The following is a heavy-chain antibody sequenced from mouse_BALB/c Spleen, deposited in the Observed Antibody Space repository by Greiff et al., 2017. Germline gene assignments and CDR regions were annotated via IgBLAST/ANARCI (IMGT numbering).Heavy chain of an antibody. CDR2: ISSGGGST. CDR1: GFAFSSYD. J-gene: IGHJ1*01. D-gene: IGHD1-1*01. Sequence: VQLKESGGGLVKPGGSLKLSCAAPGFAFSSYDMSWVRQTPEKRLEWVAYISSGGGSTYYPDTVKGRFTISRDNAKNTLYLQMSSLKSEDTAMYYCARRYYYGSSYGYFDVWGAGTTVTVSS. CDR3: ARRYYYGSSYGYFDV. V-gene: IGHV5-12-1*01.